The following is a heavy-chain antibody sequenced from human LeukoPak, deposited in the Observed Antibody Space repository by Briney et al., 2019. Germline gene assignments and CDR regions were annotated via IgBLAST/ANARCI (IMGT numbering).Heavy chain of an antibody. CDR2: IIPIFGTA. J-gene: IGHJ4*02. V-gene: IGHV1-69*13. CDR1: GGTFSSYA. CDR3: ARGEVPPHYFDS. Sequence: ASVKVSCKASGGTFSSYAISWVRQAPGQGLEWMGGIIPIFGTANYAQRFQGRVTIAADESTTTAYMEVSSLRSEDTAVYYCARGEVPPHYFDSWGQGTLVTVSS.